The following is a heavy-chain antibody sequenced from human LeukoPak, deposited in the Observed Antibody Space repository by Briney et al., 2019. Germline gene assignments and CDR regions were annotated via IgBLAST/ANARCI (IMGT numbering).Heavy chain of an antibody. V-gene: IGHV4-34*01. CDR1: GGSFSGYY. J-gene: IGHJ4*02. CDR3: ARWLQSPSLYFDY. CDR2: INDSGST. D-gene: IGHD5-24*01. Sequence: SETLSLTRAVYGGSFSGYYWSWIRQPPGKGLEWIGEINDSGSTNYNPSLKSRVTMSVDTSKNQFSLKVNSVTAADTAVYFCARWLQSPSLYFDYWGQGTLVTVSS.